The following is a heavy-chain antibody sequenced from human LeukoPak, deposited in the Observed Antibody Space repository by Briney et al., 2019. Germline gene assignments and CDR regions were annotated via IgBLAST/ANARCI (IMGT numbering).Heavy chain of an antibody. V-gene: IGHV1-2*02. Sequence: ASVKVSCKASGYTFTSYYMHWVRQAPGQGLEWMGWINPDSGGAEYAQKFQGRVTMTRDTSITTAYMELSRLRSDDTAVYYCAREGWYTGNPLRGNWFDPWGQGTLVTVSS. J-gene: IGHJ5*02. D-gene: IGHD1-26*01. CDR1: GYTFTSYY. CDR2: INPDSGGA. CDR3: AREGWYTGNPLRGNWFDP.